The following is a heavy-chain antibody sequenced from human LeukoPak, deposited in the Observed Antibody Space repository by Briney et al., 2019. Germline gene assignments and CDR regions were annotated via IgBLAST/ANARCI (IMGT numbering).Heavy chain of an antibody. D-gene: IGHD6-13*01. J-gene: IGHJ1*01. CDR2: INHSEST. CDR1: GGSFSGYY. CDR3: ARGHSSSWYNEYFQH. V-gene: IGHV4-34*01. Sequence: PSETLSLTCAVYGGSFSGYYWSWIRLPPGKGLEWIGEINHSESTNYNPSLKSRVTISVDTSKNQFSLKLSSVTAADTAVYYCARGHSSSWYNEYFQHWGQGTLVTVSS.